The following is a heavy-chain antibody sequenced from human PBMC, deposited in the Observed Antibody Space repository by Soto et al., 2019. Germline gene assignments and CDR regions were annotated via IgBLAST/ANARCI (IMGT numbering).Heavy chain of an antibody. J-gene: IGHJ4*02. V-gene: IGHV1-69*12. CDR1: GGTFSTYA. CDR2: IITMFGTA. CDR3: ASGIQLWLRRINNGYSG. Sequence: QVQLVQSGAEVKKPESSVKVSCKAPGGTFSTYAISWVRQAPGQGLEWMGGIITMFGTANYAQRFQDRVTLNADETTNTVYMELSSMRSEDTAVYFCASGIQLWLRRINNGYSGWGQGTLVTVSS. D-gene: IGHD5-18*01.